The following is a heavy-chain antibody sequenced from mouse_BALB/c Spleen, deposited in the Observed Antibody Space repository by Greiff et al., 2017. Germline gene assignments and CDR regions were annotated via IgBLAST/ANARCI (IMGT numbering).Heavy chain of an antibody. Sequence: VQLQQSGPELVKPGASVKMSCKASGYTFTSYVMHWVKQKPGQGLEWIGYINPYNDGTKYNEKFKGKATLTSDKSSSTAYMELSSLTSEDSAVYYCAKAYYYGSRPFDYWGQGTTLTVSS. CDR3: AKAYYYGSRPFDY. CDR2: INPYNDGT. V-gene: IGHV1-14*01. D-gene: IGHD1-1*01. CDR1: GYTFTSYV. J-gene: IGHJ2*01.